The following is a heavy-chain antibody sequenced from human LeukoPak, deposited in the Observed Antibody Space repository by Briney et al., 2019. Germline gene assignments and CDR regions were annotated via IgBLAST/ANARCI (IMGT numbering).Heavy chain of an antibody. CDR3: ARHTEYCSGGSCYGDF. D-gene: IGHD2-15*01. CDR1: GYSFTSYW. J-gene: IGHJ4*02. CDR2: IYPGDSDT. V-gene: IGHV5-51*01. Sequence: GESLKISCKGPGYSFTSYWIAWVRQMPGKGLEWMGIIYPGDSDTRYSPSFQGQVTISADKSIRTAYLQWSSLKASDTAMYYCARHTEYCSGGSCYGDFWGQGTLVTVSS.